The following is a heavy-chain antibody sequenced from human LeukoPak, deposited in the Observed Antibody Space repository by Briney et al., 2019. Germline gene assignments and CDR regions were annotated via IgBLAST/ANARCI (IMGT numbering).Heavy chain of an antibody. CDR1: GYTFTSYG. CDR2: ISAYNGNT. V-gene: IGHV1-18*01. Sequence: ASVKVSCKASGYTFTSYGISWVRQAPGQGLEWMGWISAYNGNTNYAQKLQGRVTMTTDTSTSTAYMELRSLRSDDTALCYCAREGGDYYGSGSYSYWGQGTLVTVSS. J-gene: IGHJ4*02. CDR3: AREGGDYYGSGSYSY. D-gene: IGHD3-10*01.